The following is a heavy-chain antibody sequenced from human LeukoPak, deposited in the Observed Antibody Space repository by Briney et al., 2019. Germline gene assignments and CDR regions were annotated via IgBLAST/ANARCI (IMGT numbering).Heavy chain of an antibody. CDR3: ARDPRWLTPDCTSTSCYENYFDP. Sequence: SETLSLTCAVSGYSISSGYQWAWIRPSPGKGLEWIGSIYHSGSAHYNPSLKSRVTISVETSKNQFSLKMYSVTAADTAVYYCARDPRWLTPDCTSTSCYENYFDPWGQGTLVTVSS. CDR1: GYSISSGYQ. D-gene: IGHD2-2*01. J-gene: IGHJ5*02. CDR2: IYHSGSA. V-gene: IGHV4-38-2*02.